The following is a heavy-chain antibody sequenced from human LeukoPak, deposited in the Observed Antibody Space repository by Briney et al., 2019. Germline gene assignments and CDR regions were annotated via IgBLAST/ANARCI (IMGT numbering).Heavy chain of an antibody. CDR3: ARAKTTVTPDY. CDR1: GGTFSSYA. D-gene: IGHD4-17*01. V-gene: IGHV1-2*02. CDR2: INPNSGGT. Sequence: VASVKVSCKASGGTFSSYAISWVRQAPGQGLEWMGWINPNSGGTNYAQKFQGRVTMTRDTSISTAYMELSRLRSDDTAVYYCARAKTTVTPDYWGQGTLVTVSS. J-gene: IGHJ4*02.